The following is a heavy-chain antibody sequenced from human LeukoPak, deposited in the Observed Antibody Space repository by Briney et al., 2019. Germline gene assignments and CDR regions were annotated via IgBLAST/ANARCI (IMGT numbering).Heavy chain of an antibody. CDR2: ISGSGGST. V-gene: IGHV3-23*01. D-gene: IGHD3-22*01. Sequence: GXXLRLSCAASGFTFSSYWMHWVRQAPGKGLEWVSAISGSGGSTYYADSVKGRFTIYRDNSKNTLYLQMNNLRAEDTAVYYCAKMLYDSSGYYHEWFDPWGQGTLVTVSS. CDR3: AKMLYDSSGYYHEWFDP. J-gene: IGHJ5*02. CDR1: GFTFSSYW.